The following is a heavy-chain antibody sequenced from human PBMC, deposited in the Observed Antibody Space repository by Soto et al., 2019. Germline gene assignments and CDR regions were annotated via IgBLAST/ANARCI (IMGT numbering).Heavy chain of an antibody. Sequence: SLRLSCAASGFTFSSYDMHWVRQATGKGLEWVSAIGTAGDTYYPGSVKGRFTISRENAKNSLYLQMNSLRAGDTAVYYCARVATAGYFDYWGKGTLVTVSS. J-gene: IGHJ4*02. D-gene: IGHD6-13*01. CDR1: GFTFSSYD. CDR2: IGTAGDT. V-gene: IGHV3-13*04. CDR3: ARVATAGYFDY.